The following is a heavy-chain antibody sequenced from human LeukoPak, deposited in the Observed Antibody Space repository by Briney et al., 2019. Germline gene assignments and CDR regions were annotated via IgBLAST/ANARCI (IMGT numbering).Heavy chain of an antibody. CDR3: ARDPSGFGGVIGFDY. V-gene: IGHV4-4*07. D-gene: IGHD3-16*02. Sequence: SETLFLTCAVYGGSFSGYYWSWIRQPAGKGLEWIGRIYTSGSTNYNPSLKSRVTMSVDTSKNQFSLKLSSVTAADTAVYYCARDPSGFGGVIGFDYWGQGTLVTVSS. CDR1: GGSFSGYY. CDR2: IYTSGST. J-gene: IGHJ4*02.